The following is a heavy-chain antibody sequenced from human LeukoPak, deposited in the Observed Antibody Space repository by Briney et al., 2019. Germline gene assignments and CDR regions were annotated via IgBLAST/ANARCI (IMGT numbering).Heavy chain of an antibody. D-gene: IGHD1-26*01. CDR3: TRELGAKRYFDY. CDR1: GFTFGDYA. CDR2: IRSKAYGGTT. V-gene: IGHV3-49*04. J-gene: IGHJ4*02. Sequence: GGSLRLSCTTSGFTFGDYAMSWVRQAPGKGLEWVGFIRSKAYGGTTEYAAPVKGRITISRDDSKSIAYLQMNSLRTEDTAVYYCTRELGAKRYFDYWGQGTLVTVSS.